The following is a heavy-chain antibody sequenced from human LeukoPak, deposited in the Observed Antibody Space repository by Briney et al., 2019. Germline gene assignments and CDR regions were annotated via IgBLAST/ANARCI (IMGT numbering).Heavy chain of an antibody. CDR1: GFTFSDSW. J-gene: IGHJ4*02. V-gene: IGHV3-74*01. Sequence: PGGSLRLSCTGSGFTFSDSWIHWVRHAPGKGLVWVSRINGDGSTTNYADSVKGRFTISRDNAQDTLYLQMNTLRAEDTAVYYCATAGNYRFDYWGQGTLVTVSS. CDR3: ATAGNYRFDY. D-gene: IGHD3-10*01. CDR2: INGDGSTT.